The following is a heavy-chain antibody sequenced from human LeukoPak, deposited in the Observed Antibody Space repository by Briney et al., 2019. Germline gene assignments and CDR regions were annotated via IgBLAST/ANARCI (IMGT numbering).Heavy chain of an antibody. V-gene: IGHV1-18*01. CDR2: ISAYNGNT. CDR3: ARDLLEDYYGSGSYYTTFDY. CDR1: GYTFTSYG. D-gene: IGHD3-10*01. J-gene: IGHJ4*02. Sequence: ASVKVSCKASGYTFTSYGLSWARQAPGQGLEWMGWISAYNGNTNYAQKLQGRVTMTTDTSTSTAYMELRSLRSDDTAVYYCARDLLEDYYGSGSYYTTFDYWGQGTLVTVSS.